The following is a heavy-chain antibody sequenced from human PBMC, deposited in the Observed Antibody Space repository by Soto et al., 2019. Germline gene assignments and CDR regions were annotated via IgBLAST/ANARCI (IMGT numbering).Heavy chain of an antibody. CDR1: GFTFSSYS. J-gene: IGHJ4*02. CDR2: ISSSSSTI. CDR3: ARDSVYCTNGVCSHGGLDY. D-gene: IGHD2-8*01. Sequence: GGSLRLSCAASGFTFSSYSMNWVRQAPGKGLEWVSYISSSSSTIYYADSVKGRFTISRDNAKNSLYLQMNSLRDEDTAVYYCARDSVYCTNGVCSHGGLDYWGQGTLVTVSS. V-gene: IGHV3-48*02.